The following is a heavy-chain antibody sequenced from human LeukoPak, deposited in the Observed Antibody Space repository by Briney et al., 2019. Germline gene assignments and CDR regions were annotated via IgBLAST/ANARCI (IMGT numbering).Heavy chain of an antibody. CDR2: IYYRGST. J-gene: IGHJ4*02. Sequence: PSETLSLTCTVSGGSISSDSYYWAWIRQPPGKGLEWIGTIYYRGSTNYNPSLKSRVTISVDTSKDQFSLKLNSVTAADTAVYYCAREAYYYDSSGSCFDYWGQGTLVTVSS. CDR3: AREAYYYDSSGSCFDY. CDR1: GGSISSDSYY. D-gene: IGHD3-22*01. V-gene: IGHV4-39*01.